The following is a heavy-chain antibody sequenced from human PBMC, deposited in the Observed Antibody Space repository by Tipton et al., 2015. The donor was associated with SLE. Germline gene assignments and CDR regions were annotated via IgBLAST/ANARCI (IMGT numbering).Heavy chain of an antibody. V-gene: IGHV1-58*02. D-gene: IGHD2-8*02. Sequence: QLVQSRAEVKKPGTSVKVSCKASGFTFSTSAMHWVRQARGQRLEWIGWIVVGSGLTTYAQKFQERVTISSDMSTTTVFLELSSLGSEDTAMYYCAATVTALSGAVYYGMDVWGHGTTVTVSS. J-gene: IGHJ6*02. CDR2: IVVGSGLT. CDR1: GFTFSTSA. CDR3: AATVTALSGAVYYGMDV.